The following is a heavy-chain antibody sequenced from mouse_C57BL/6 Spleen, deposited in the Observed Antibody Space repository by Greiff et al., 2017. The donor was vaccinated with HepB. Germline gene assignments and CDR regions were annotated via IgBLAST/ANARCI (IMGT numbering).Heavy chain of an antibody. Sequence: EVQLQQSGPELVKPGASVKISCKASGYTFTDYYMNWVKQSHGKSLEWIGDINPNNGGTSYNQKFKGKATLTVDKSSSTAYMELRSLTSEDSAVYYCARSGITTVVATKGDYFDYWGQGTTLTVSS. CDR1: GYTFTDYY. V-gene: IGHV1-26*01. D-gene: IGHD1-1*01. J-gene: IGHJ2*01. CDR3: ARSGITTVVATKGDYFDY. CDR2: INPNNGGT.